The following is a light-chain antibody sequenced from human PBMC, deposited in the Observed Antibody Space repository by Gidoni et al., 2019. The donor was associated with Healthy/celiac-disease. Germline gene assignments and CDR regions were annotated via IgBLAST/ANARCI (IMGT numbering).Light chain of an antibody. Sequence: SSLSASVGDRVTITCQASQDISNYLNWYQQKPGKAPKLLIYDASNLETGVPSRFSGSGSGTDFTFTISSLQPEDIATYYCQQYDNLPLFTFGPGTKVDIK. V-gene: IGKV1-33*01. CDR3: QQYDNLPLFT. CDR1: QDISNY. CDR2: DAS. J-gene: IGKJ3*01.